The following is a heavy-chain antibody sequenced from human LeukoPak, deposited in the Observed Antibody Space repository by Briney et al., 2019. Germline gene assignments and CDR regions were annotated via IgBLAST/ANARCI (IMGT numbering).Heavy chain of an antibody. V-gene: IGHV4-34*01. J-gene: IGHJ5*02. CDR1: GVSFSGYY. CDR3: ERTIGGAIIRGRGFDH. Sequence: AETLSLTCAVYGVSFSGYYWSWIRQPPGKGLEWIGEIKHSGSTNYNPSLKSRVTISVDTSKNQSSLKLSSVAAADTAVYYCERTIGGAIIRGRGFDHWGQGTLVTVSS. D-gene: IGHD1-26*01. CDR2: IKHSGST.